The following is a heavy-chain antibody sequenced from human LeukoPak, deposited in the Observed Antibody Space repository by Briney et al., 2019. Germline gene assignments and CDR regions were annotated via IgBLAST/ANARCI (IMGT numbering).Heavy chain of an antibody. V-gene: IGHV3-23*01. CDR3: AKSHYPSGSSWFDY. Sequence: GGSLRLSCAASGFTSSSYAMNWVRQAPGEGLGWVSTISGSGGSTYYADSVKGRFTISRDNSKNRLYLQMNSLRAEDTAVYYSAKSHYPSGSSWFDYWGQGTLVTVSS. D-gene: IGHD3-10*01. CDR1: GFTSSSYA. J-gene: IGHJ4*02. CDR2: ISGSGGST.